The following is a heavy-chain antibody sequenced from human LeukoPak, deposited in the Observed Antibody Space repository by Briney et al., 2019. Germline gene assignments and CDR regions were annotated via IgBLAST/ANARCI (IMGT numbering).Heavy chain of an antibody. D-gene: IGHD6-19*01. CDR2: ISGSGGST. Sequence: GGSLRLSCAASGFTFSSYAMSWVRQAPGKGLEWVSAISGSGGSTYYADSVKGRFTISRDNSKNTLYLQMNSLRAEDTAVYYCAKVLGGETAVAGDDFDYWGQGTLVTVSS. V-gene: IGHV3-23*01. CDR1: GFTFSSYA. J-gene: IGHJ4*02. CDR3: AKVLGGETAVAGDDFDY.